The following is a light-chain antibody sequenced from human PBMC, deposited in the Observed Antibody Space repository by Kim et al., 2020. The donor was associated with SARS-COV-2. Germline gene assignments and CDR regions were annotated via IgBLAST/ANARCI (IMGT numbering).Light chain of an antibody. CDR1: SLRSYY. CDR3: NSRDSSGNHLGV. J-gene: IGLJ1*01. CDR2: GKN. V-gene: IGLV3-19*01. Sequence: SSELTQDPAVSAALGQTVRITCQGDSLRSYYASWYQQKPGQAPVLVIYGKNNRPSGIPDRFSGSSSGNTASLTITGAQAEDEADYYCNSRDSSGNHLGVFGTGTKVTVL.